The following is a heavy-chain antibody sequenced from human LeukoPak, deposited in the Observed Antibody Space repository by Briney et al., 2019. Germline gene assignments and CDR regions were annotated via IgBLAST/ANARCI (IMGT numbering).Heavy chain of an antibody. CDR1: GFSFSTYD. D-gene: IGHD5-24*01. CDR2: ISTTGGYT. J-gene: IGHJ4*02. CDR3: AKKPATIKFPFDI. Sequence: PGGSLRLSCVGSGFSFSTYDMGWARQTPGKGLEWVSAISTTGGYTEDADSVKGRFTISRGNSQNTLFLQMHSLRAEDTAVYYCAKKPATIKFPFDIWGQGTLVTVSP. V-gene: IGHV3-23*01.